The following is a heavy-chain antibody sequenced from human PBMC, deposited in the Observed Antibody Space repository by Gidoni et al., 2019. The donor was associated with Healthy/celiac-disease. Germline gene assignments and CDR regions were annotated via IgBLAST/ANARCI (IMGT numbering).Heavy chain of an antibody. V-gene: IGHV1-2*02. D-gene: IGHD6-6*01. J-gene: IGHJ4*02. CDR3: ARDLNGPRYSSSSALGN. CDR2: INPNSGGT. CDR1: GYTFTGYY. Sequence: QVQLVQSGAEVKKPGASVKVSCTASGYTFTGYYMHWVRQAPGQGLEWMGWINPNSGGTNYAQKFQGRVTMTRDTSISTAYMELSRLRSDDTAVYYCARDLNGPRYSSSSALGNWGQGTLVTVSS.